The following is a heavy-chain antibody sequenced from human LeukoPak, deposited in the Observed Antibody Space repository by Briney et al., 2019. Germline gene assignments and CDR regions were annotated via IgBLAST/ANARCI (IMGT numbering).Heavy chain of an antibody. CDR3: AREGVTHFDY. CDR1: GFPFSSYW. J-gene: IGHJ4*02. V-gene: IGHV3-33*08. D-gene: IGHD2-21*02. Sequence: PGGSLRLSCAASGFPFSSYWMHWVRQAPGKGLEWVAVIWYDGSNKYYADSVKGRFTISRDNSKNTLYLQMNSLRAEDTAVYYCAREGVTHFDYWGQGTLVTVSS. CDR2: IWYDGSNK.